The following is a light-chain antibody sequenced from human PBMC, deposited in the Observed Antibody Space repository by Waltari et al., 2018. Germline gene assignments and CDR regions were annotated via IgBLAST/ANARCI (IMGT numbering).Light chain of an antibody. CDR3: QQYNRRPPIT. J-gene: IGKJ5*01. CDR2: DAS. CDR1: QTVSSN. Sequence: EVVMTQSPATLSVFPGESATLSCRAGQTVSSNLAWYQQRPGQAPRLLIFDASTRAPSVPARFSGSGSGTECTLTIRSLQSEDSAVYYCQQYNRRPPITFGQGTRLEIK. V-gene: IGKV3-15*01.